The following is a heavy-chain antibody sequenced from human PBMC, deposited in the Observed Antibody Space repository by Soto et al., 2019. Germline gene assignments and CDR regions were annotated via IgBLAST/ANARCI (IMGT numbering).Heavy chain of an antibody. J-gene: IGHJ6*02. V-gene: IGHV3-23*01. CDR2: ISVSGDNT. CDR1: GFTFSRYA. CDR3: AKDGKMRTKVWFPAGYGMDV. D-gene: IGHD3-10*01. Sequence: PGGSLRLSCAASGFTFSRYAMNWFRQAPGRGLQWISGISVSGDNTSYVESVRGRFTVYRDNSKNTLYLQMNNLRAEDTALYYYAKDGKMRTKVWFPAGYGMDVWGQGTTVTVSS.